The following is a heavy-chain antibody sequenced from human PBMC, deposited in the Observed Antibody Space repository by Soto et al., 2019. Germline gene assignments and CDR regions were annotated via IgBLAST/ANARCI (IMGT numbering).Heavy chain of an antibody. Sequence: EVQLVESGGGLVKPGGSLRLSCAASGFTFSSYSMNWVRQAPGKGLEWVSSISSGSAYIYYADSLKGRFTISRDNAKXSXYLXXXXXXXXXXXXXXXXXXXXXXXXXXXXXWGQGTLVTVSS. CDR2: ISSGSAYI. J-gene: IGHJ1*01. CDR1: GFTFSSYS. V-gene: IGHV3-21*01. CDR3: XXXXXXXXXXXXXX.